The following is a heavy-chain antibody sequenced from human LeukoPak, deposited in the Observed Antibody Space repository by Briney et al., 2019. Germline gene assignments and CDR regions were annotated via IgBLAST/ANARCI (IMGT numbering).Heavy chain of an antibody. CDR2: INSDGSST. CDR3: ARLQLGGPRVAFDI. V-gene: IGHV3-74*01. D-gene: IGHD5-18*01. CDR1: GFTFSSYW. J-gene: IGHJ3*02. Sequence: GGSLRLSCAASGFTFSSYWMHWVRQAPGKGLVWVSRINSDGSSTSYADSVKGRFTISRDNAKNTLYLQMNSLRAEDTAVYYCARLQLGGPRVAFDIWGQGTMVTVSS.